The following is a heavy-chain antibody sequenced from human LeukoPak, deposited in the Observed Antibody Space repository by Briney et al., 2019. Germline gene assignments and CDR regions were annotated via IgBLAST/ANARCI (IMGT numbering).Heavy chain of an antibody. CDR2: INPNSGGT. CDR1: GYTFTGYY. V-gene: IGHV1-2*06. CDR3: ARVFRSNSSSRESYYYGMDV. D-gene: IGHD6-6*01. Sequence: ASVKVSCKASGYTFTGYYMHWVRQAPGQGLEWMGRINPNSGGTNYAQKFQGRVTMTRDTSISTAYMELSRLRSDDTAVYYCARVFRSNSSSRESYYYGMDVWGQGTTVTVSS. J-gene: IGHJ6*02.